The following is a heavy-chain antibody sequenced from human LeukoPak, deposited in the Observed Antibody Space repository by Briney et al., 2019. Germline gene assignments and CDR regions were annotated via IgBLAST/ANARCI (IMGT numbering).Heavy chain of an antibody. V-gene: IGHV1-2*02. CDR3: ASLRDSSASAGAFDY. CDR1: GYTFTGYY. J-gene: IGHJ4*02. D-gene: IGHD2-21*02. CDR2: INPNSGGT. Sequence: GASVKVSCKASGYTFTGYYMHWVRQAPGQGLEWMGWINPNSGGTNYAQKFQGRVTMTRDTSISTAYMELSRLRSDDTAVYYCASLRDSSASAGAFDYWGQGTLVTVSS.